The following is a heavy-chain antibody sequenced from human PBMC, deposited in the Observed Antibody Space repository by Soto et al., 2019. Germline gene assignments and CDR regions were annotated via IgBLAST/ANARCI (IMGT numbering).Heavy chain of an antibody. V-gene: IGHV3-30-3*01. D-gene: IGHD1-1*01. Sequence: PGGSLRLSCAASGFTFSSYAMHWVRHAPGKGLEWVAVISYDGSNKYYADSVKGRFTISRDNSKNTLYLQMNSLRAEDTAVYYCARELNWNVRHAFDIWGQGTMVTVSS. J-gene: IGHJ3*02. CDR2: ISYDGSNK. CDR3: ARELNWNVRHAFDI. CDR1: GFTFSSYA.